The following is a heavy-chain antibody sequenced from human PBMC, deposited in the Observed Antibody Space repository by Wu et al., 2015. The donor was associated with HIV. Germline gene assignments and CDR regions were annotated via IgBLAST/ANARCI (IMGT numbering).Heavy chain of an antibody. V-gene: IGHV1-2*02. D-gene: IGHD6-13*01. Sequence: VQLEQSGAQIQKSGASVTVSCKTSGYTFSDYYMHWVRQAPGQGLEWMGWINPNSGGTNYAQKFQGRVTMTRDTSISTAYMELSRLRSDDTAVYYCARVGQQLAPGXFDIWGQGTMVTVSS. CDR1: GYTFSDYY. CDR3: ARVGQQLAPGXFDI. J-gene: IGHJ3*02. CDR2: INPNSGGT.